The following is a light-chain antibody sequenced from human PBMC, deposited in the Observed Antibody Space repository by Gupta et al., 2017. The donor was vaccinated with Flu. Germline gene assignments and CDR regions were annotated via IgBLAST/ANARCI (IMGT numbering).Light chain of an antibody. V-gene: IGLV3-25*02. CDR2: KDS. CDR1: ALRNHY. CDR3: QSADSSGTWV. Sequence: SYELTQPPSLSGSPGQTARIPCPGDALRNHYAYWYQQKPGQAPVLVIYKDSERPSGIPGRFSGSNSGTTVTLTISGVQAEDEADYYCQSADSSGTWVFGGGTKLTVL. J-gene: IGLJ3*02.